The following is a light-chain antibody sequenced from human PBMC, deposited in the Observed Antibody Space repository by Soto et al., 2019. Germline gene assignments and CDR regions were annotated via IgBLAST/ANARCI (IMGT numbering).Light chain of an antibody. CDR1: SSDFGGYIL. J-gene: IGLJ2*01. Sequence: QSVLTQPASVSGSPGQSITISCTGPSSDFGGYILLSWYQQHPGKAPKLMIYEANKRPSGVSNRFSGSKSGNTASLTISGHQAEDEADYYCSSYAASGTVVFGGGTKLTVL. CDR3: SSYAASGTVV. CDR2: EAN. V-gene: IGLV2-23*01.